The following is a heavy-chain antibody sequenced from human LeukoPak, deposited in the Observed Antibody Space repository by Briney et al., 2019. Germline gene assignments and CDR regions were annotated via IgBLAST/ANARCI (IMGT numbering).Heavy chain of an antibody. CDR1: GYTFTGYY. CDR3: AGDLYGSGDYYYYMDV. Sequence: ASVKVSCKASGYTFTGYYMHWVRQAPGQGLEWMGWINPNSGGTNYAQKFQGRVTMTRDTSISTAYMELSRLRSDDTAVYYCAGDLYGSGDYYYYMDVWGKGTTVTVSS. V-gene: IGHV1-2*02. CDR2: INPNSGGT. J-gene: IGHJ6*03. D-gene: IGHD6-19*01.